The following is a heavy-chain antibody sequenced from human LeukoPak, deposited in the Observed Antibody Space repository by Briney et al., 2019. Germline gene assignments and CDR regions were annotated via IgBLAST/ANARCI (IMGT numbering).Heavy chain of an antibody. CDR3: AGPYDTRGYFPDY. J-gene: IGHJ4*02. Sequence: GGSLRLSCAASGFTFSSYAMNWVRQAPGKGREGVSSISRGSDQIFYADSMKGRFTIYRDNSKNSLYLQMSSLEAENTAVNSCAGPYDTRGYFPDYWGPGTLVTVSS. V-gene: IGHV3-21*01. CDR2: ISRGSDQI. CDR1: GFTFSSYA. D-gene: IGHD3-22*01.